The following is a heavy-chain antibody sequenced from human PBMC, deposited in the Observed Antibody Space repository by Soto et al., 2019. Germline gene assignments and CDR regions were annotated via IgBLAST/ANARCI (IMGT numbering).Heavy chain of an antibody. J-gene: IGHJ4*02. Sequence: SETLSLTCVVSGDSVSSYYWGWIRQPPGKGLEWIGYIFYSGSTNYNPSLKSRVTISVDKSKNQFSLKLSSVTAADTAVYYCARVSDDSSGYYYKYFDYWGQGTLVTVSS. D-gene: IGHD3-22*01. CDR2: IFYSGST. CDR1: GDSVSSYY. CDR3: ARVSDDSSGYYYKYFDY. V-gene: IGHV4-59*02.